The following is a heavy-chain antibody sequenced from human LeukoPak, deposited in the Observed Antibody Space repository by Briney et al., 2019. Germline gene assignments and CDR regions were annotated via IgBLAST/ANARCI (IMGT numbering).Heavy chain of an antibody. Sequence: GGSLRLSCAASGFSFSNYEMNWVRQAPGKGLEWVSYISSSGSTIYYPDSVKGRFTISRDNAKNSLYLQMNSLRAEDTAVYYCARASDYDSGGYYIGGTFDYWGQGTLVTVSS. CDR3: ARASDYDSGGYYIGGTFDY. CDR2: ISSSGSTI. D-gene: IGHD3-22*01. CDR1: GFSFSNYE. V-gene: IGHV3-48*03. J-gene: IGHJ4*02.